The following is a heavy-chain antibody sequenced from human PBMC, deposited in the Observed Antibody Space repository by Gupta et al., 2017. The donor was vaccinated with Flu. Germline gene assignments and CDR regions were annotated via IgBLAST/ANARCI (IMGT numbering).Heavy chain of an antibody. D-gene: IGHD6-6*01. V-gene: IGHV1-2*02. Sequence: QVQLVQSGAEVKKPGASVKVSCKASGYTFTGYYMHWVRPAPGQGLEWMGWINPNSGGTNYAQKFQGRVTMTRDTSISTAYMELSRLRSDDTAVYYCARDLVSVAARPGGEGGDYWGQGTLVTVSS. J-gene: IGHJ4*02. CDR1: GYTFTGYY. CDR2: INPNSGGT. CDR3: ARDLVSVAARPGGEGGDY.